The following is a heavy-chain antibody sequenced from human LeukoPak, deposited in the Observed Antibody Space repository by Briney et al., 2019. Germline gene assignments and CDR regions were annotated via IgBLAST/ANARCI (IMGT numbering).Heavy chain of an antibody. CDR2: ISAYNGNT. CDR1: GYTFTSYG. D-gene: IGHD2-15*01. Sequence: ASVKVSCKASGYTFTSYGISWVRQAPGQGLEWMGWISAYNGNTNYAQKLQGRVTMTTDTSTSTAYMELRSLGSDDTAVYYCARKLGYCSGGSCYLCDYWGQGTLVTVSS. V-gene: IGHV1-18*01. CDR3: ARKLGYCSGGSCYLCDY. J-gene: IGHJ4*02.